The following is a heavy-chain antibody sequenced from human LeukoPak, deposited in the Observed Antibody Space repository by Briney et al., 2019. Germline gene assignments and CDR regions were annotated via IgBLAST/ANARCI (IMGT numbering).Heavy chain of an antibody. J-gene: IGHJ4*02. CDR2: IEQGESER. V-gene: IGHV3-7*01. CDR3: AGASYYDFLTGYSRSDY. Sequence: PGGSLRLSCAASGFSFSNYWMSWVRQAPGKGLEWVANIEQGESERYYVDSVKGRFTISRDNAKNSLYLQMNSLRAEDTAVYYCAGASYYDFLTGYSRSDYWGQGTLVTVSS. CDR1: GFSFSNYW. D-gene: IGHD3-9*01.